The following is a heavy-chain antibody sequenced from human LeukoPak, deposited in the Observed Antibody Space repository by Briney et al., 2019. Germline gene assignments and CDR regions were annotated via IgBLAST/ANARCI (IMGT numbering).Heavy chain of an antibody. J-gene: IGHJ4*02. CDR2: ISGSCGST. CDR1: AFTFSSYA. Sequence: GGSLRLSCVASAFTFSSYAMSWLRQAPGKGLEWVSGISGSCGSTYYADSVKGRFTISRNNSKNTLFLQMNSLRAEDTAVYYCAKETYSSGWYPYFDYWGQGTLVTASS. D-gene: IGHD6-19*01. V-gene: IGHV3-23*01. CDR3: AKETYSSGWYPYFDY.